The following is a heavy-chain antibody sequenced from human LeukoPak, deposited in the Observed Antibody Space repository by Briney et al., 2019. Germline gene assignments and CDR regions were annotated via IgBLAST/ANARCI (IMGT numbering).Heavy chain of an antibody. CDR2: ISYDGSNK. D-gene: IGHD3-22*01. J-gene: IGHJ6*03. V-gene: IGHV3-30*18. Sequence: PGGSLRLSCAASGFTFSSYGMHWVRQAPGKGLEWVAVISYDGSNKYYADSVKGRFTISRDNSKNTLYLQMNSLRAEDTAVYYCAKVGIVTMIVFHYYYYMDVWGKGTTVTISS. CDR3: AKVGIVTMIVFHYYYYMDV. CDR1: GFTFSSYG.